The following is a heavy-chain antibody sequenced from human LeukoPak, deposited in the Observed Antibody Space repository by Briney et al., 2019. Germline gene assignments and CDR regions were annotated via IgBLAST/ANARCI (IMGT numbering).Heavy chain of an antibody. CDR2: INPNSGGT. V-gene: IGHV1-2*04. J-gene: IGHJ5*02. CDR3: ARGQSSNYDFWSGYANWFDP. Sequence: ASVKVSCKASGNTFTGYYIHWVRQAPGQGLEWMGWINPNSGGTNYAQKFQGWVTMTRDTSISTAYMELSRLRSDDTAVYYCARGQSSNYDFWSGYANWFDPWGQGTLVTVSS. D-gene: IGHD3-3*01. CDR1: GNTFTGYY.